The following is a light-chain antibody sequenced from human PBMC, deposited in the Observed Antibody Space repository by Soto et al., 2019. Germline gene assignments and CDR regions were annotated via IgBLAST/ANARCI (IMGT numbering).Light chain of an antibody. CDR2: SDT. CDR3: QSYDSSLRDV. Sequence: QSVLTQPPSVSGAQGQRVTISCTGSNSNIGAGYDVHWYQQLPGTAPKLRIYSDTNRPSGVPDRFSGSKSGTSASLAITGLQAEDEADYYCQSYDSSLRDVFGTGTKLTVL. CDR1: NSNIGAGYD. V-gene: IGLV1-40*01. J-gene: IGLJ1*01.